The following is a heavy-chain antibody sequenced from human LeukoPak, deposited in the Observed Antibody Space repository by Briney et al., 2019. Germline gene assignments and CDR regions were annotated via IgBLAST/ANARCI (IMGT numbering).Heavy chain of an antibody. CDR2: IYYSGST. J-gene: IGHJ3*02. D-gene: IGHD5-12*01. Sequence: SQTLSLTCTVSGGSISSGGYYWSWIRQHPGKGLEWIGYIYYSGSTYYNPSLKSRVTISVDTSKNQFSLKLSSVTAADTAVYYCARGAGQGGYDYAFDIWGQGTMVTVPS. V-gene: IGHV4-31*03. CDR3: ARGAGQGGYDYAFDI. CDR1: GGSISSGGYY.